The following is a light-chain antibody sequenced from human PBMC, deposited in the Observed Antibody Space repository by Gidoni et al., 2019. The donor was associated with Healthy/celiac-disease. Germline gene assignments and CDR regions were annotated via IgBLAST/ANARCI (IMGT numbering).Light chain of an antibody. J-gene: IGKJ1*01. V-gene: IGKV3D-20*01. CDR3: QQYGSSPGT. CDR1: QSVRSSY. CDR2: NAS. Sequence: EIVLTQSPATLSLSPGERATPSCRASQSVRSSYLAWYQQKPGLAPRLLIYNASSRAAGIPDRCSGSGSGAGCTLTISRLEPEDFAVYYCQQYGSSPGTFGQGTKVEIK.